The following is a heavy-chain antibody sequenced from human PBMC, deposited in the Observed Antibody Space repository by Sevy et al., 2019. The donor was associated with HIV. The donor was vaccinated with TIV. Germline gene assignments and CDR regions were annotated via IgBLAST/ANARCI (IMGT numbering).Heavy chain of an antibody. J-gene: IGHJ4*02. CDR2: LSYDGNNN. V-gene: IGHV3-30-3*01. Sequence: GGSLRLSCTASGFPFSSYAMHWVRQAPCKGLEWVALLSYDGNNNYYADSVKGRFTFSRDNSKNTLYLQMSSLRAEDTAVYYCARDRCSGSSCYSLPYDSWGQGTLVTVSS. CDR3: ARDRCSGSSCYSLPYDS. D-gene: IGHD2-15*01. CDR1: GFPFSSYA.